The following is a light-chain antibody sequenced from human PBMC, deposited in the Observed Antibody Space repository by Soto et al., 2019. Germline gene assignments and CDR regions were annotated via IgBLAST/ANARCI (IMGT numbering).Light chain of an antibody. J-gene: IGLJ2*01. CDR2: SNN. Sequence: QSVLTQPPSASGTPGQRVTISCSGSSSNIGSNTVNWYQLLPGMAPKLLIYSNNQRPSGVPDRFSGSKSGTSASLAISGLQSEDEADYYCAAWDDSLNAVVFGGGTKLTVL. V-gene: IGLV1-44*01. CDR1: SSNIGSNT. CDR3: AAWDDSLNAVV.